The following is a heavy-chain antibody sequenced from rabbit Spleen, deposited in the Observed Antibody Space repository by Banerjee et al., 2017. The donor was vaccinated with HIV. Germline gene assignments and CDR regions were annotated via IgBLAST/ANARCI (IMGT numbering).Heavy chain of an antibody. CDR1: GVSFSDSSY. V-gene: IGHV1S45*01. Sequence: QEQLVESGGGLVKPGGTLTLTCKASGVSFSDSSYMCWVRQAPGKGLEWIACIDAGTSGFTYFASWAKGRFTISKTSSTTVTLQMTSLTAADTATYFCARDTSSSFSSYGMDLWGQGTLVTVS. CDR3: ARDTSSSFSSYGMDL. J-gene: IGHJ6*01. D-gene: IGHD1-1*01. CDR2: IDAGTSGFT.